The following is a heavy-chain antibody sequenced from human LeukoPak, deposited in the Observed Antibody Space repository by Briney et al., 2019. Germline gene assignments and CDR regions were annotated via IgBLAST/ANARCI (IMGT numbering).Heavy chain of an antibody. D-gene: IGHD1-26*01. Sequence: GGPLRLSCAASGFTFSSYSMTWVRQAPGKGLEWVSSISSSSNYIYYADSVKGRFTISRDNAKNSLYLQMNSLRAEDTAMYYCASSGSHPSFWGQGTMVTVSS. V-gene: IGHV3-21*01. CDR1: GFTFSSYS. CDR3: ASSGSHPSF. CDR2: ISSSSNYI. J-gene: IGHJ3*01.